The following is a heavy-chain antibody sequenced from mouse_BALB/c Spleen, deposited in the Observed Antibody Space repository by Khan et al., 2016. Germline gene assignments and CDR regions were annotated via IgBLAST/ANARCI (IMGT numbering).Heavy chain of an antibody. CDR1: DYTFNNYW. CDR2: ILPGSDST. V-gene: IGHV1-9*01. J-gene: IGHJ2*01. D-gene: IGHD1-1*02. Sequence: QVQLKESGAELMEPGASVKISCKATDYTFNNYWIEWLKQRPGHGLEWIGEILPGSDSTNYNEKFNDQATFTTDTSSNTAYMQLSSLTSEDSAVYYSAVGLYGHFDYWGQGTTLTVSS. CDR3: AVGLYGHFDY.